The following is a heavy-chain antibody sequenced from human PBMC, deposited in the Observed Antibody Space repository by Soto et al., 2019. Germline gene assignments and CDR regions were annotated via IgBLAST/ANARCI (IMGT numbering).Heavy chain of an antibody. V-gene: IGHV3-9*01. CDR2: ISWNSGSI. Sequence: GGALRLSCAASGFTFDDYAMHWVRQAPGKGLEWVSGISWNSGSIGYADSVKGRFTISRDNAKNSLYLQMNSLRAEDTALYYCAKDTGYYYYYGMDVWGQGTTVTVSS. CDR3: AKDTGYYYYYGMDV. CDR1: GFTFDDYA. J-gene: IGHJ6*02.